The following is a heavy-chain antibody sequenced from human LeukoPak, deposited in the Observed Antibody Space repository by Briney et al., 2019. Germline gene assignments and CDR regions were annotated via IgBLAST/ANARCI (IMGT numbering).Heavy chain of an antibody. V-gene: IGHV4-59*12. Sequence: SETLSLTCTVSGGSISSYYWSWIRQPPGKGLEWIGYIYYSGSTNYNPSLKSRVTISVDTSKNQFSLKLSSVTPEDTAVYYCAREVEVSGYSSGWYGQDVFDYWGQGTLVTVSS. CDR1: GGSISSYY. CDR3: AREVEVSGYSSGWYGQDVFDY. CDR2: IYYSGST. D-gene: IGHD6-19*01. J-gene: IGHJ4*02.